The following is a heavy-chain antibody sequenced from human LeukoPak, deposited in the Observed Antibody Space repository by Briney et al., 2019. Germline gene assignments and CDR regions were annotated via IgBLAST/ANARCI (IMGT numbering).Heavy chain of an antibody. CDR1: GFTFSRYG. J-gene: IGHJ4*02. Sequence: PGGSLRLSCAASGFTFSRYGMSWVRQAPGKGLEWVSAISGSGGSTYYADSVKGRFTISRDNSKNTLHLQINSLRAEDTAVYYCAKDHLPGIVVADRDYWGQGTLVTVSS. CDR2: ISGSGGST. D-gene: IGHD6-19*01. V-gene: IGHV3-23*01. CDR3: AKDHLPGIVVADRDY.